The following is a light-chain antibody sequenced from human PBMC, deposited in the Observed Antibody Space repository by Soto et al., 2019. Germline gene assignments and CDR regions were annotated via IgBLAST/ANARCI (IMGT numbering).Light chain of an antibody. Sequence: EIVMTQSPATLSVSPGERATLSCRASQSVSSNLAWYQQKPGQAPRLLIYGASTRATGIPARFSGSGSGTEFTLTSSSLKSEDFAVYYCQQYNNWPRTCGQGTKVEIK. CDR2: GAS. CDR1: QSVSSN. V-gene: IGKV3-15*01. CDR3: QQYNNWPRT. J-gene: IGKJ1*01.